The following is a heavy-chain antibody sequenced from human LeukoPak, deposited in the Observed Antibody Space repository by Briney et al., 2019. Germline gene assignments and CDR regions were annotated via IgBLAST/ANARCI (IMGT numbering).Heavy chain of an antibody. J-gene: IGHJ4*02. Sequence: ASVKVSCKSSGYTFTTYGISWVRQAPGQGLEWMGWISTGGGDTIYTHQLQGRLTMTTDTSTGTAYMELRNLISDDTAVYYCAKSDCDTIECKLLNYWGQGTLVTVSS. V-gene: IGHV1-18*01. CDR1: GYTFTTYG. D-gene: IGHD2/OR15-2a*01. CDR2: ISTGGGDT. CDR3: AKSDCDTIECKLLNY.